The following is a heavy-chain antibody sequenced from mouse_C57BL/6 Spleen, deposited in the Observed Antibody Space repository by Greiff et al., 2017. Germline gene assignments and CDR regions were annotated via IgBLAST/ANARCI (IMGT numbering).Heavy chain of an antibody. D-gene: IGHD1-1*01. J-gene: IGHJ1*03. CDR3: ARGTVASRGYFDV. CDR2: IYPGDGDT. V-gene: IGHV1-80*01. CDR1: GYAFSSYW. Sequence: QVQLKESGAELVKPGASVKISCKASGYAFSSYWMNWVKQRPGKGLEWIGQIYPGDGDTNYNGKFKGKATLTADKSSSTAYMQLSSLTSEDSAVYFCARGTVASRGYFDVWGTGTTVTVSS.